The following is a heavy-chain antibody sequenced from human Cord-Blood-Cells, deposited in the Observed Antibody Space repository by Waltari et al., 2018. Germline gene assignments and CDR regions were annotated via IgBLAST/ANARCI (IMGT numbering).Heavy chain of an antibody. CDR2: IYTSGST. CDR1: GVSISRYY. CDR3: AREDYQLLPNYYYYYMDV. J-gene: IGHJ6*03. D-gene: IGHD2-2*01. Sequence: QVQLQESGPGLVKPSETLSLTCTVSGVSISRYYWSWIRQAAGKGLEWIGRIYTSGSTNYNPSLKSRVTMSVDTSKNQFSLKLSSVTAADTAVYYCAREDYQLLPNYYYYYMDVWGKGTTVTVSS. V-gene: IGHV4-4*07.